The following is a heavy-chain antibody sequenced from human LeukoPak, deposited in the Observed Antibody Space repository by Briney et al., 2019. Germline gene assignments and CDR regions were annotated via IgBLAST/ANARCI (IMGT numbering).Heavy chain of an antibody. CDR1: GGSISSCY. CDR2: IYYSGST. V-gene: IGHV4-59*01. Sequence: PSETLSLTCAVSGGSISSCYWSWIRQPPGKGLEFIGHIYYSGSTNYNPSLKSRVTISVDTFKKQFSLNLSSVTAADTAVYYCAGAFPDSSRYIGPLDHWGQGTLVTVSS. J-gene: IGHJ4*02. D-gene: IGHD3-22*01. CDR3: AGAFPDSSRYIGPLDH.